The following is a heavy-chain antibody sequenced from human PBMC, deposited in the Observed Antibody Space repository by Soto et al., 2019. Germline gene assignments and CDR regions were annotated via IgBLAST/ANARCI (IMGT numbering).Heavy chain of an antibody. V-gene: IGHV4-31*03. J-gene: IGHJ4*02. Sequence: SETLSLTCNVWGGSIRRSDSCWSWVRQFPGKGLEWIAYITDSGRTDYNPSLKSRATISIDTSKNQFFLNLGSVTAADTAVYFCARVLITSGPLESSFYSWGPRYLLTVSS. CDR1: GGSIRRSDSC. CDR3: ARVLITSGPLESSFYS. CDR2: ITDSGRT. D-gene: IGHD3-16*01.